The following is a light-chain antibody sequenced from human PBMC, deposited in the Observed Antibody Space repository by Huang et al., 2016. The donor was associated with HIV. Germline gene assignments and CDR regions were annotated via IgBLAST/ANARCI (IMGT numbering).Light chain of an antibody. CDR2: SAS. CDR3: QQGYSALIT. V-gene: IGKV1-39*01. J-gene: IGKJ5*01. Sequence: DILLTQSPSSLSASVGYRVTIPCRASQNINTYLNWYQQKPGKAPNLLIHSASTLQTGVPSRFSGSGSGTDFTLTVNSLQPEDSATYYCQQGYSALITFGQGTRL. CDR1: QNINTY.